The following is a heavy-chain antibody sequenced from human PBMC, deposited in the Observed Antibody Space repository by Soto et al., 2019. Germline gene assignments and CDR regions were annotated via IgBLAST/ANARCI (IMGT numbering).Heavy chain of an antibody. Sequence: SETLSLTCTVSGGSISGSSYYWGWIRQPPGKGLEWIGNIYYSGSTYYNPSLKSRVTISVDTSKNQFSLKLSSVTAADTAVYYCMLGSGWKDFDYWGQGTLVPVSS. CDR1: GGSISGSSYY. J-gene: IGHJ4*02. CDR2: IYYSGST. V-gene: IGHV4-39*01. D-gene: IGHD6-19*01. CDR3: MLGSGWKDFDY.